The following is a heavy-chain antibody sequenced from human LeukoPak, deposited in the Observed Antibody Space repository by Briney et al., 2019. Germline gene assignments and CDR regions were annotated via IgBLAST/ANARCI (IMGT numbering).Heavy chain of an antibody. V-gene: IGHV1-69*13. Sequence: ASVNVSCKASGGTFSSDGISWVRQAAGQGLERMGGIIPIFGTANYAQKFQGRVTITADESTSTAYMELSSLRSEDTAVYYCARDMGGYCSTTNCYGYMDVWGKGTTVTVSS. CDR1: GGTFSSDG. J-gene: IGHJ6*03. CDR3: ARDMGGYCSTTNCYGYMDV. CDR2: IIPIFGTA. D-gene: IGHD2-2*01.